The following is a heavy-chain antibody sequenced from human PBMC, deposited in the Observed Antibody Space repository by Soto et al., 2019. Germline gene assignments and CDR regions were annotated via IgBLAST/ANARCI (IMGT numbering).Heavy chain of an antibody. CDR2: ISGSGGSM. CDR3: ARRGSGSDYDY. D-gene: IGHD1-26*01. J-gene: IGHJ4*02. Sequence: EVQLLESGGGLVQPGGSLRLSCAASGFTFSSYAMRWVRQAPGKGLEWVSAISGSGGSMYYADSVKGRFTISRDNSKNPLYLQMNSLRAEDTAVYYCARRGSGSDYDYWGQGTLVTVSS. V-gene: IGHV3-23*01. CDR1: GFTFSSYA.